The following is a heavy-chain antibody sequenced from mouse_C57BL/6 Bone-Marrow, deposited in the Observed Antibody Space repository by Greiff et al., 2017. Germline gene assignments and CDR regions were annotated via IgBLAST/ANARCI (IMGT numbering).Heavy chain of an antibody. D-gene: IGHD1-1*02. CDR2: IHPNSGST. Sequence: QVQLQQPGAELVKPGASVKFSCKASGYTFTSYWMNWVKQRPGQGLEWIGMIHPNSGSTNYNEKFKSKATLTVDKSSSTAYMQLRSLTSEDSAVYYCVSYYHGCAYWGQGTLVTVSA. CDR1: GYTFTSYW. V-gene: IGHV1-64*01. J-gene: IGHJ3*01. CDR3: VSYYHGCAY.